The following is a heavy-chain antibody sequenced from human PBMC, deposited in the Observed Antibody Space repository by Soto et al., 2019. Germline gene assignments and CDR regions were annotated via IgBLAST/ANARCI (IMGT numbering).Heavy chain of an antibody. V-gene: IGHV4-39*01. CDR3: ARLVSSFSGSYPSFDY. CDR2: IYYSGST. CDR1: GGSISSSSYY. Sequence: SETLSLTCTVSGGSISSSSYYWGWIRQPPGKGLEWIGSIYYSGSTYYNPSLKSRVTISVDKSKNQFSLKLNSVTAADLVVFYCARLVSSFSGSYPSFDYWGQGTLVTVSS. J-gene: IGHJ4*02. D-gene: IGHD1-26*01.